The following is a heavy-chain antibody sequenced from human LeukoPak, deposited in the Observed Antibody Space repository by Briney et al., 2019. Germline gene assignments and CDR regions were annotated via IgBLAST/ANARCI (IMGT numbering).Heavy chain of an antibody. V-gene: IGHV4-30-2*01. J-gene: IGHJ2*01. CDR3: ARKSAGVYWYFDL. CDR2: IYHSGST. Sequence: SQTLSLTCAVSGGSISSGSYSWSWIRQPPGKGLEWIGYIYHSGSTYYNPSLKSRVTMSADRSKNQFSLNVNSVTAADTAVYYRARKSAGVYWYFDLWGRGTLVTVSS. CDR1: GGSISSGSYS.